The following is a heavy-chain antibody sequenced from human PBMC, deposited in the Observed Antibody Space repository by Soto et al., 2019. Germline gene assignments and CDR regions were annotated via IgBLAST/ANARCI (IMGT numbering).Heavy chain of an antibody. CDR2: IKSKTDGGTT. V-gene: IGHV3-15*01. CDR1: GFTFSNAW. D-gene: IGHD6-13*01. CDR3: TTVSAVSAGGDY. Sequence: EVQLVESGGGLVKPGGALRLSCAASGFTFSNAWMSWVRQAPGKGLEWVGRIKSKTDGGTTDYAAPVKGRFTISRDDSKNTLYLQMNSLKTEDTAVYYCTTVSAVSAGGDYWGQGTLVTVSS. J-gene: IGHJ4*02.